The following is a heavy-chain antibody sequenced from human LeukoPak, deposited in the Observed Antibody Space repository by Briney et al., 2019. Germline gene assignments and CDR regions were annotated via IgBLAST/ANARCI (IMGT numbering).Heavy chain of an antibody. CDR2: ISGSGGST. CDR1: GFTFSSYA. V-gene: IGHV3-23*01. Sequence: GGSLRLSCAASGFTFSSYAMSWVRQAPGKGLEWVSAISGSGGSTYYADSVKGRFTISRDNSKNTLYLQMNSLRAEDTAVYYCAKDSAIVVVPAARGIDAFDIWGQGTMVTVSS. CDR3: AKDSAIVVVPAARGIDAFDI. J-gene: IGHJ3*02. D-gene: IGHD2-2*01.